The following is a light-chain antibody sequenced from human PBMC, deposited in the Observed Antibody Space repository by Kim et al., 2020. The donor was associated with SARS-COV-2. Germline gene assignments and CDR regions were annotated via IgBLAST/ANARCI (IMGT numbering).Light chain of an antibody. Sequence: SVPPGERATLSCRASQSVGSNLAWYQQKPGQAPRLLSYGASTRATGIPSRFSGSGSGTEFTLTISSLQSEDFAVYSCQQYNNWPYTFGQGTKLEI. CDR1: QSVGSN. CDR3: QQYNNWPYT. CDR2: GAS. V-gene: IGKV3-15*01. J-gene: IGKJ2*01.